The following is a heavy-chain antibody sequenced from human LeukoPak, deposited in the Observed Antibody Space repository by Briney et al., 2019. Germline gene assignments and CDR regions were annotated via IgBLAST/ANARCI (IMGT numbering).Heavy chain of an antibody. CDR2: VSLSSSTI. D-gene: IGHD7-27*01. CDR1: GFTFSSYS. J-gene: IGHJ4*02. CDR3: ASMLTGSFDS. Sequence: GGSLRLSCAASGFTFSSYSMNWVRQAPGKGLEWVSYVSLSSSTIYYADSVKGRFTISRDNAKNSLYLQMNSLRDKDTAVYYCASMLTGSFDSWGQGTLVSVSS. V-gene: IGHV3-48*02.